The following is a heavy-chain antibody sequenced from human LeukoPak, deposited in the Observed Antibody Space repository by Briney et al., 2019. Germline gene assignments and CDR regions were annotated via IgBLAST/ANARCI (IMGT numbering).Heavy chain of an antibody. CDR1: GFTFSNAW. J-gene: IGHJ4*02. V-gene: IGHV3-15*01. D-gene: IGHD1-26*01. CDR2: IKRKTDGGTT. Sequence: PGGSLRLSCAASGFTFSNAWMSGVRQARGKGVEWVGRIKRKTDGGTTDYAAPVKGRFTISRDDSKNTLYLQMNSLKTEDTTVYYCTASGSYYSFDYWGQGTLVTVSS. CDR3: TASGSYYSFDY.